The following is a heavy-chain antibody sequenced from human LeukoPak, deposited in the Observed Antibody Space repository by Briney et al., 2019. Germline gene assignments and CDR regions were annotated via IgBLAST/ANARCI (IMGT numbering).Heavy chain of an antibody. J-gene: IGHJ6*02. V-gene: IGHV4-59*08. CDR1: GGSISSYY. CDR2: IYYSGST. Sequence: PSETLSLTCTVSGGSISSYYWSWIRQPPGKGLEWIGYIYYSGSTHYNPSLKSRVTISVDTSKNQFSLKLSSVTAADTAVYYCARSGAAAYYYYYGMDVWGQGTTVTVSS. D-gene: IGHD6-13*01. CDR3: ARSGAAAYYYYYGMDV.